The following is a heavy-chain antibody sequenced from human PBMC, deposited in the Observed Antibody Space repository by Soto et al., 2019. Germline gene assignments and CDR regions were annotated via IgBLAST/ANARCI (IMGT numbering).Heavy chain of an antibody. D-gene: IGHD4-17*01. V-gene: IGHV3-23*01. CDR3: ASATTPTEY. Sequence: GSLRLSCAASGLTFSSYAMVWVRQTPAKGLEWVAIIGASGSSTDYLDSVKGRFTISRDNSRNILFLQMNSLRAGDTAIYYCASATTPTEYWGQGTQVTVSS. CDR2: IGASGSST. J-gene: IGHJ4*02. CDR1: GLTFSSYA.